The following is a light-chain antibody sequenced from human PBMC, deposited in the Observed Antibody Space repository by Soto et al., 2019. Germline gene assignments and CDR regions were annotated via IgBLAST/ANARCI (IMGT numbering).Light chain of an antibody. CDR2: AVR. J-gene: IGLJ2*01. CDR3: SSYTSKSSLI. Sequence: QSVLTQPASVSGSPGQSITISCAGTMRDVGAYNLVSWYQQHPGRAPQLIIYAVRNRPSGISFRFSGSKSGNTAPLTISGLQAEDEADYYCSSYTSKSSLIFGGGTKLTVL. V-gene: IGLV2-14*01. CDR1: MRDVGAYNL.